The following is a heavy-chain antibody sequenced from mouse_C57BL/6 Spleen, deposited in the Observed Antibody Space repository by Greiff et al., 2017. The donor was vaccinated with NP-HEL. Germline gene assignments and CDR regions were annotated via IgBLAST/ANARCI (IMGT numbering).Heavy chain of an antibody. CDR1: GYTFNDYN. CDR3: GRGDGYK. V-gene: IGHV1-26*01. Sequence: VQLQQSGPELVKPGASVKISCKASGYTFNDYNMNWVKQSHGKSLEWIGDINPNNGGTNYNQKFKGKATLTVDKSSSTAYMELRSLTSEDSAVYYCGRGDGYKWGQGTTLTVSS. D-gene: IGHD2-3*01. J-gene: IGHJ2*01. CDR2: INPNNGGT.